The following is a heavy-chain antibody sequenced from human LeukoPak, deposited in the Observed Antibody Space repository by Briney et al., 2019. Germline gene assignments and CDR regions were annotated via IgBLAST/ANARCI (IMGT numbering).Heavy chain of an antibody. D-gene: IGHD3-22*01. Sequence: ASVKVSCKASGYTFTSYGISWLRQAPGQGLEWMGWISAYNVNTNYAQKLQGRVTMTRDMSTTTLYMELSSLRSEDTAVYYCARDLSGITYYYDSSGYELDYWGQGTLVSVLS. CDR1: GYTFTSYG. CDR2: ISAYNVNT. CDR3: ARDLSGITYYYDSSGYELDY. V-gene: IGHV1-18*01. J-gene: IGHJ4*02.